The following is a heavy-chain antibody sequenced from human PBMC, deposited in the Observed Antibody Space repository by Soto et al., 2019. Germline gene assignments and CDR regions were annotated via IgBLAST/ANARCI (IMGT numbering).Heavy chain of an antibody. CDR2: IYHSGST. J-gene: IGHJ4*02. D-gene: IGHD6-19*01. CDR1: GGSISSGGYS. Sequence: SETLSLTCAVSGGSISSGGYSWSWIRQPPGKGLEWIGYIYHSGSTYYNPSLKSRVTISVDRSKNQFSLKLSSVTAADTAVYYCARAGGLGAVAVDSWGQGTPVTVSS. V-gene: IGHV4-30-2*01. CDR3: ARAGGLGAVAVDS.